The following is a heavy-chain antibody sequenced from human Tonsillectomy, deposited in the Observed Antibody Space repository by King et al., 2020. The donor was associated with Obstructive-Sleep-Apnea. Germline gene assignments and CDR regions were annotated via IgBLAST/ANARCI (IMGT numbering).Heavy chain of an antibody. V-gene: IGHV3-7*03. J-gene: IGHJ4*02. CDR1: GFSFSNYW. Sequence: VQLVESGGGLVQPGGSLRLLCAASGFSFSNYWMSWVRQAPGEGLVWVANIKQEGSGKYYVKSVKGRFTLSRDNAKNSLYLQMNSLRAEDTAVYYCARDPDSSGGHYWGQGTLVTVSS. CDR2: IKQEGSGK. CDR3: ARDPDSSGGHY. D-gene: IGHD6-19*01.